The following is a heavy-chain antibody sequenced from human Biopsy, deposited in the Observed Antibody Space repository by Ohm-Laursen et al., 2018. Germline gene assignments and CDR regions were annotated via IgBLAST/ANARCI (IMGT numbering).Heavy chain of an antibody. CDR1: GGPSSNYA. D-gene: IGHD3-3*01. J-gene: IGHJ4*02. CDR3: AADADGYYTEFDY. Sequence: SVKVSCKASGGPSSNYAFSWVRQAPGQGLEWVGRIVPILGHLNYAQRFQGKVSITADKSTTYVYMELSRLTSGDTAVYYCAADADGYYTEFDYWGPGTLVTVSS. CDR2: IVPILGHL. V-gene: IGHV1-69*04.